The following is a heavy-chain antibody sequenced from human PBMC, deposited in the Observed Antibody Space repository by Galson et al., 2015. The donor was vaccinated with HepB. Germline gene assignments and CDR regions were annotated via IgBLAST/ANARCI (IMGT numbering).Heavy chain of an antibody. CDR2: IIWNRGSK. J-gene: IGHJ3*02. Sequence: SLRLSRAASGFTFDDYAMHWVRQALGKGLEWASGIIWNRGSKGYAASVKGRFTISRDNAKNSLYLQMNSLRAEDTALYYCAKDNLDYYDSSGYYFPHAFDIWGQGTMVTVSS. D-gene: IGHD3-22*01. CDR1: GFTFDDYA. V-gene: IGHV3-9*01. CDR3: AKDNLDYYDSSGYYFPHAFDI.